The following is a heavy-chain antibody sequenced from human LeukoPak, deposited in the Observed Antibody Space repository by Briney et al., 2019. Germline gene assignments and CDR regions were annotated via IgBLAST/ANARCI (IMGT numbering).Heavy chain of an antibody. CDR1: GASIGSYY. J-gene: IGHJ4*02. D-gene: IGHD3-16*01. V-gene: IGHV4-59*13. Sequence: SETLSLTCTVSGASIGSYYGGWFGQPPGKGLGWIGNIYYSGSTNYNPSLKSRVTISVDTSKNQFSLKLSSVTAADTAVYYCAGESVKIWGGGYYFDYWGQGTLVTVSS. CDR3: AGESVKIWGGGYYFDY. CDR2: IYYSGST.